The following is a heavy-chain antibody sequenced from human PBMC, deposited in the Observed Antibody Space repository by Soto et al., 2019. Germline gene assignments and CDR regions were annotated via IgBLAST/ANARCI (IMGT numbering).Heavy chain of an antibody. CDR2: IYYSGST. CDR1: GGSISSGDYY. Sequence: PSETLSLTCTVSGGSISSGDYYWSWIRQPPGKGLEWIGYIYYSGSTYYNPSLKSRVTISVDTSKNQFSLKLISVTAADTAVYYCARDIGGNRNWSDPCGQGTLVTLSS. J-gene: IGHJ5*02. CDR3: ARDIGGNRNWSDP. V-gene: IGHV4-30-4*01. D-gene: IGHD2-15*01.